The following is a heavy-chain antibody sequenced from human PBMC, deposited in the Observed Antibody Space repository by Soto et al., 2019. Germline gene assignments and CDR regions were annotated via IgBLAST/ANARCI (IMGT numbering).Heavy chain of an antibody. V-gene: IGHV4-34*01. Sequence: QVQLQQWGAGLLKPSETLSLTCAVYGGSFSGYYWSWMRQPPGKGREWIGEINHSGSTNYNPSLQSRATISVDTSKNQFSLKLSSVTAPDTAGYYCARGVVATIPYDYGMDVWGQGTTVTVSS. CDR2: INHSGST. CDR3: ARGVVATIPYDYGMDV. D-gene: IGHD5-12*01. CDR1: GGSFSGYY. J-gene: IGHJ6*02.